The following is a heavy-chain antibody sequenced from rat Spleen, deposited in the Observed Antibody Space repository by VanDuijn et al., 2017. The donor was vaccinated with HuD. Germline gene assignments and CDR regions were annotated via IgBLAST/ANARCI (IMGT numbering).Heavy chain of an antibody. V-gene: IGHV5-31*01. CDR2: MTNTGGSI. J-gene: IGHJ2*01. CDR1: GFTFNNYW. Sequence: EVQLVESGGGLVQPGRSLKVSCVASGFTFNNYWMNWIRQAPGKGLEWVASMTNTGGSIYYLDSVKGRFTISRDNAQNTLYLQMNSLRSEDTATYYCTRGYAHYWGQGVMVTVSS. CDR3: TRGYAHY. D-gene: IGHD1-12*01.